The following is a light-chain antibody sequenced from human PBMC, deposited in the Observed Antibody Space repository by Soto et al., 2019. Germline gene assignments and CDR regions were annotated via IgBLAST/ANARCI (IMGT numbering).Light chain of an antibody. CDR1: QSVTSTY. Sequence: EIVLTQSPGTLSLSPGQRATLSCRASQSVTSTYLAWYQQKPGQAPKLLIYGESSRATGIPDRFSGSGSGTDFTLIISRLEPEDFAVYYCHQYSRSPLSFGGGTRVEL. V-gene: IGKV3-20*01. CDR3: HQYSRSPLS. CDR2: GES. J-gene: IGKJ4*01.